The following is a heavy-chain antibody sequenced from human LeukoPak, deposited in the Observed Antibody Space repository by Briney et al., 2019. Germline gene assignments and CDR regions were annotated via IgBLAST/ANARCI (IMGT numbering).Heavy chain of an antibody. CDR3: ARVDRPGGMDV. D-gene: IGHD2-2*03. V-gene: IGHV4-59*02. Sequence: SETLSLTCTVSGGSVSSYYWSWIRQPPGKGLEWIGYIYYSGGTNYNPSLKSRVTISVDTSKNQFSLKLSSVTAADTAVYYCARVDRPGGMDVWGKGTTVTVSS. J-gene: IGHJ6*04. CDR1: GGSVSSYY. CDR2: IYYSGGT.